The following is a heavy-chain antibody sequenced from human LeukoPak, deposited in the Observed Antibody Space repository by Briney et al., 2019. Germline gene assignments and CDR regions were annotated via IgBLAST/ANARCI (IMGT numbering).Heavy chain of an antibody. D-gene: IGHD6-13*01. J-gene: IGHJ5*01. Sequence: SETLSLTCTVSGGPISSYYWSWIRQPPGKGLEWIGYIYYSGGTNYNPSLKSRVTISVDTSKNQFSLKLSSVTAADTAVYYCARERIAAAGNWFDSWGQGTLVTVSS. CDR3: ARERIAAAGNWFDS. V-gene: IGHV4-59*01. CDR1: GGPISSYY. CDR2: IYYSGGT.